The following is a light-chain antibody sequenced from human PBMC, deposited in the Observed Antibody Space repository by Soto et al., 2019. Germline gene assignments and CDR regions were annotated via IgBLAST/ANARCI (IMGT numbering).Light chain of an antibody. CDR2: DAS. CDR1: QSISNW. Sequence: DIQMTQSPSTLSASVGDRVTITCRASQSISNWLAWYQQKPGTAPKLVIYDASTLESGVPSRFRGSGSETEFTLTISSLQPEDFATYYCLQNNSYPVTFGQGTKVDIK. V-gene: IGKV1-5*01. J-gene: IGKJ1*01. CDR3: LQNNSYPVT.